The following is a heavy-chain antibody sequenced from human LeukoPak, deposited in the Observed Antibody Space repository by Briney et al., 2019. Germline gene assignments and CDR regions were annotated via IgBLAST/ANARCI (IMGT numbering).Heavy chain of an antibody. CDR2: MSSSGSYI. J-gene: IGHJ4*02. Sequence: GGSLRLSCAASGFTFSSYAMNWVRQAPGKGLEWVSFMSSSGSYIYYADSVKGRFTISRDNAKNSLYPQMNSLRAEDTAVYYCARDLTTSMAYYFDCWGQGTLVTVSS. CDR3: ARDLTTSMAYYFDC. V-gene: IGHV3-21*01. D-gene: IGHD5-18*01. CDR1: GFTFSSYA.